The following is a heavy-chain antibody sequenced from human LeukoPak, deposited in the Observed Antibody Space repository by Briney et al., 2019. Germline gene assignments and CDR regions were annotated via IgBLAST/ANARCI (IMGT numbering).Heavy chain of an antibody. CDR1: GASINNNF. CDR3: ARHRDYYDS. D-gene: IGHD3-22*01. V-gene: IGHV4-59*08. Sequence: SETLSLTCTVSGASINNNFWTWSRQPPGKGLEWIGYIYSSGSANYNPSLKSRVIISGDTSKNQISLNLTSVTAADTALYFCARHRDYYDSWGHGTLVTVSS. CDR2: IYSSGSA. J-gene: IGHJ4*01.